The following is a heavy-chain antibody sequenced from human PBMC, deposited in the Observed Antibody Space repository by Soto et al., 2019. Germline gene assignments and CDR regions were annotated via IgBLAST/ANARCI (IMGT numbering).Heavy chain of an antibody. CDR3: ARGAQVVTPYYFDY. CDR1: GGSISSGGYY. CDR2: IYYSGST. V-gene: IGHV4-31*03. Sequence: SEPLSLICTVSGGSISSGGYYWSWIRQHPGKGLEWIGYIYYSGSTYYNPSLKSRVTISVDTSKNQFSLKLSSVTAADTAVYYCARGAQVVTPYYFDYWGQGTLVTVSS. D-gene: IGHD2-21*02. J-gene: IGHJ4*02.